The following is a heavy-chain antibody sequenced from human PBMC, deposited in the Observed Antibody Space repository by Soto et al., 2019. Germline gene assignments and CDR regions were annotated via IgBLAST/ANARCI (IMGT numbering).Heavy chain of an antibody. CDR3: ARHGSAGLWSGMDV. D-gene: IGHD2-21*01. CDR1: GYSFTSYR. CDR2: IYPGDSDT. Sequence: VESLKISGKGPGYSFTSYRIGRARQMPGKGLEWMGIIYPGDSDTRYSPSFQGQVTISADKSIGTAYLQWSSLKASDTAMYYCARHGSAGLWSGMDVWGQGTTVTVSS. J-gene: IGHJ6*02. V-gene: IGHV5-51*01.